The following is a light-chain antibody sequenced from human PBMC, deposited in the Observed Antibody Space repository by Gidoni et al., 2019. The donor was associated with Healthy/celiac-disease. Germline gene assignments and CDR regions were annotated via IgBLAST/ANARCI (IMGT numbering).Light chain of an antibody. Sequence: EIVLTQSPGTLSLSPGERATLSCRASQSVSSSYLAWYQQKPGQAPRLLIYGASSRATGIPDRFSGSGSGTDFTLTISRLEPEDLAVYYCQQYGSSPQTFXXXTKVEIK. J-gene: IGKJ1*01. V-gene: IGKV3-20*01. CDR3: QQYGSSPQT. CDR1: QSVSSSY. CDR2: GAS.